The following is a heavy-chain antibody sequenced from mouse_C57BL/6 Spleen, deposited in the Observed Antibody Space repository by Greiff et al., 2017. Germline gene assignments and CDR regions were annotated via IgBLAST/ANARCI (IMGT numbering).Heavy chain of an antibody. CDR1: GYTFTDYY. Sequence: VQLQQSGPELVKPGASVKISCKASGYTFTDYYMNWVKQSHGKSLEWIGDINPNNGGTSYNQKFKGKATLTVDKSSSTAYMELRSLTSEDSAVYYCARALYDYDGYYYAMDYWGQGTSVTVSS. CDR3: ARALYDYDGYYYAMDY. V-gene: IGHV1-26*01. D-gene: IGHD2-4*01. CDR2: INPNNGGT. J-gene: IGHJ4*01.